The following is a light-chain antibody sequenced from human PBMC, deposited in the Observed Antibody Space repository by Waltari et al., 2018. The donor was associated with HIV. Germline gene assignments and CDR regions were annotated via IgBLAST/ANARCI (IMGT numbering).Light chain of an antibody. Sequence: YVLTQPPSVSVAPGKTATLPCGGARIGTKSVHWYQQKSGQAPQLIIYYDSDRPSGIPERFSGSNSGSTATLTISRVEAGDEADYYCEVWDETRNHVVFGGGTKLFAL. CDR1: RIGTKS. CDR3: EVWDETRNHVV. J-gene: IGLJ2*01. V-gene: IGLV3-21*04. CDR2: YDS.